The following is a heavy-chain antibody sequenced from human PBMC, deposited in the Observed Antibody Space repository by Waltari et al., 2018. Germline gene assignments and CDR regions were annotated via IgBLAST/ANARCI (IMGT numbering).Heavy chain of an antibody. CDR2: IYSGGST. CDR3: ARVSSYRTRGGLFDY. Sequence: EVQLVESGGGLIQPGGSLRLSCAASGFTVSSNYMSWVRQAPGKGLEVVSVIYSGGSTYYADSGKGRFTISRDNSKNTLYLQMNSRRAEDTAVYYCARVSSYRTRGGLFDYWGQGTLVTVSS. J-gene: IGHJ4*02. V-gene: IGHV3-53*01. CDR1: GFTVSSNY. D-gene: IGHD3-16*01.